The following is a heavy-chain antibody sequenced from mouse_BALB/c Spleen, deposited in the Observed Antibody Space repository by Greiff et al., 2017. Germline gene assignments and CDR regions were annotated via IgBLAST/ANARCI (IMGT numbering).Heavy chain of an antibody. CDR3: ARTEIYYGSSYEGYAMDY. D-gene: IGHD1-1*01. J-gene: IGHJ4*01. CDR1: GFTFSSFG. V-gene: IGHV5-17*02. CDR2: ISSGSSTI. Sequence: EVQLVESGGGLVQPGGSRKLSCAASGFTFSSFGMHWVRQATEKGLEWVAYISSGSSTIYYADTVKGRFTISRDNPKNTLFLQMTSLRSEDTAMYDCARTEIYYGSSYEGYAMDYWGQGTSVTVSS.